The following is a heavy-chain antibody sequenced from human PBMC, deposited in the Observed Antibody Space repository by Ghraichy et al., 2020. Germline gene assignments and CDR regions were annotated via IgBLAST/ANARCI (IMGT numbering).Heavy chain of an antibody. CDR2: INRDGSDK. Sequence: GGSLSLSCTASGFTFSNYWMSWVRQAPGKGLEWVANINRDGSDKYYVDSVKGRFNITRDNAKNFLYLQMNSLRVEDTALYYCARDPGEGAIDHWGQGTLGTVSS. CDR1: GFTFSNYW. V-gene: IGHV3-7*03. J-gene: IGHJ4*02. CDR3: ARDPGEGAIDH. D-gene: IGHD1-26*01.